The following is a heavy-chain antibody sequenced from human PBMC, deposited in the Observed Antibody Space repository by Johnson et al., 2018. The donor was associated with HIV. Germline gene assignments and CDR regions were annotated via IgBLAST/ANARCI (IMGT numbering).Heavy chain of an antibody. CDR1: GFTFSPYW. Sequence: EMQLVESGGGLVQPGGSLRLSCAASGFTFSPYWMHWVRQAPGQGLVWVSRIISDVSSAIYTDSVTGRFTISRDNSKNTLYLQMNSLRAEDTAVYYCAKAPLSGYEDAFDIWGQGTMVTVSS. J-gene: IGHJ3*02. CDR3: AKAPLSGYEDAFDI. D-gene: IGHD3-22*01. CDR2: IISDVSSA. V-gene: IGHV3-74*02.